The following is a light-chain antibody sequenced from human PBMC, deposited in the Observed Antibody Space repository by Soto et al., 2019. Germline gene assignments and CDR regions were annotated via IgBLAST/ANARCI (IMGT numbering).Light chain of an antibody. J-gene: IGLJ2*01. CDR2: GNS. CDR1: SSNIGAGYD. Sequence: QSVLTQPPSVSGAPGQRVKISCTGSSSNIGAGYDVHWYQPLPETPPKLLISGNSSQPPGVPDRFSGSRSGTSASLAITGLQAEDEDDDYCQSYDSSLSASVFGGGTKLTVL. CDR3: QSYDSSLSASV. V-gene: IGLV1-40*01.